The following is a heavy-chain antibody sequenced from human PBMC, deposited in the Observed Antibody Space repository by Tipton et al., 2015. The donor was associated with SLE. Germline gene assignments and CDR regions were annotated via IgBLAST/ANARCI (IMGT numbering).Heavy chain of an antibody. CDR3: ARDLRDTDNWFDP. J-gene: IGHJ5*02. Sequence: TLSLTCAVSGGSISSSNWWSWVRQPPGKGLEWIGEIYHSGSTNYNPSLKSRVTISVDTSKNQFSLKLSSVTAADTAVYYCARDLRDTDNWFDPWGQGTLVTVSS. CDR2: IYHSGST. CDR1: GGSISSSNW. V-gene: IGHV4-4*02.